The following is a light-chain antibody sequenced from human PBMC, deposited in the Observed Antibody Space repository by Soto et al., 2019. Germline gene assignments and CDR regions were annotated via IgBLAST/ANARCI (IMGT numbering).Light chain of an antibody. J-gene: IGKJ5*01. CDR2: AAS. CDR1: QSINTY. Sequence: DIQMTQSPSSLSASVGDRVTITCRASQSINTYLNWYQQKPGKAPKLLIYAASSLQSGVPSRFSGSVSGTDFTLTISSLQPEDVATYYCQQSSSNPRTPPTFGLGTRLEIK. V-gene: IGKV1-39*01. CDR3: QQSSSNPRTPPT.